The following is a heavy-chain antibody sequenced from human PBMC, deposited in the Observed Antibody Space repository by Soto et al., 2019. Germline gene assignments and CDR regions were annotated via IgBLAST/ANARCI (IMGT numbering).Heavy chain of an antibody. Sequence: QVQLVQSGAEVKKPGSSVKVSCKASGGTFSSYTISWVRQAPGQGLEWMGRIIPILGIANYAQKFQGRVTITADKSTSTAYMELSSLRSEDTAVYYCAISATGSGSWTPVDYWGQGTLVTVSS. CDR3: AISATGSGSWTPVDY. V-gene: IGHV1-69*02. CDR2: IIPILGIA. D-gene: IGHD6-13*01. CDR1: GGTFSSYT. J-gene: IGHJ4*02.